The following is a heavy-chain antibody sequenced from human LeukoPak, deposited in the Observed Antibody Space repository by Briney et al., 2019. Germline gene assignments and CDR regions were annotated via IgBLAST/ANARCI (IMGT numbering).Heavy chain of an antibody. CDR3: AREVVPGYYYYMDV. J-gene: IGHJ6*03. D-gene: IGHD2-2*01. Sequence: GGSLRLSCAASGFTFSSYSVNWVRQAPGKGLEWVSSISSSSSYIYYADSVKGRFTISRDNAKNSLYLQMNSLRAEDTAVYYCAREVVPGYYYYMDVWGKGTTVTVSS. CDR1: GFTFSSYS. V-gene: IGHV3-21*01. CDR2: ISSSSSYI.